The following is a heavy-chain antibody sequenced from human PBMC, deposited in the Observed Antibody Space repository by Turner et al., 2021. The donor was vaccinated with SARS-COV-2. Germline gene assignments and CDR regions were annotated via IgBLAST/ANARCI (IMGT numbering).Heavy chain of an antibody. J-gene: IGHJ4*02. V-gene: IGHV4-39*01. Sequence: QLQLQESLPGLVKSSATLSLTCTVSGGSIRSSNYYWGWIRQPPGKGLEWIGSVYDRGSTYYNTSLKSRLTIAVDTSKNKFSLKLSSVNAADTAVYYCARFEYGYSESFGFDYWGQGTMVTVSS. CDR3: ARFEYGYSESFGFDY. CDR1: GGSIRSSNYY. CDR2: VYDRGST. D-gene: IGHD5-18*01.